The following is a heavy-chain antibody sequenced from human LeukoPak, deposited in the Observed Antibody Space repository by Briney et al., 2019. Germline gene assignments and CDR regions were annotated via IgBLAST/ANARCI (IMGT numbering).Heavy chain of an antibody. CDR3: ARDLTMVRGPPDDL. J-gene: IGHJ2*01. CDR2: IYHSGST. D-gene: IGHD3-10*01. CDR1: GYSISSGYY. V-gene: IGHV4-38-2*02. Sequence: PSETLSLTCTVSGYSISSGYYWGWIRQPPGKGLEWIGSIYHSGSTYYNPSLKSRVTISVDTSKNQFSLKLSSVTAADTAVYYCARDLTMVRGPPDDLWGRGTLVTVSS.